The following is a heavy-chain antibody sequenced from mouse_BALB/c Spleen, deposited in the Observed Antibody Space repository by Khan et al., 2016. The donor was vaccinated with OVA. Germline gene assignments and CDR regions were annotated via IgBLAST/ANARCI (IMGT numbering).Heavy chain of an antibody. Sequence: EVQLQESGPGLVKPSQSLSLTCTVTGFSITSDYAWNWIRQFPGNKLEWMGYISYSGNTKYNPSLKSQISITRDTSKNQFFLQLNSVTIEDTATYYCARVYVGNFDYWGQGTTLTVSS. J-gene: IGHJ2*01. D-gene: IGHD1-1*01. CDR2: ISYSGNT. V-gene: IGHV3-2*02. CDR1: GFSITSDYA. CDR3: ARVYVGNFDY.